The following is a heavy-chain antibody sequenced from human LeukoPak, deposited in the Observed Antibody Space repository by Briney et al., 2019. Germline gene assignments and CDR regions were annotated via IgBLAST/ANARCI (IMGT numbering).Heavy chain of an antibody. D-gene: IGHD3-10*01. V-gene: IGHV7-4-1*02. CDR1: GYTFNKYA. J-gene: IGHJ1*01. Sequence: ASVKVSCKPSGYTFNKYAINWVRQAPGQGLEWMGWINTNTGNPSYARDFTGRFVFSLDTSVNSAFLQINNLKAEDTAFYYCTLASYWGQGTLVTVSS. CDR3: TLASY. CDR2: INTNTGNP.